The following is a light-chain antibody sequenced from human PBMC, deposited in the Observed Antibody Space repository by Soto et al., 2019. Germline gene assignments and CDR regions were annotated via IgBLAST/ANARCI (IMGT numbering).Light chain of an antibody. CDR3: QQANNLPFT. Sequence: EIVMTQSPATLSVSPGERATLSCRASQSFSSSLAWYQQKPGQAPRHLIYAASAWATGIPARFSGSGSGTEFTLTISSLQPEDFATYYCQQANNLPFTFGGGTKVEIK. CDR1: QSFSSS. V-gene: IGKV3-15*01. J-gene: IGKJ4*01. CDR2: AAS.